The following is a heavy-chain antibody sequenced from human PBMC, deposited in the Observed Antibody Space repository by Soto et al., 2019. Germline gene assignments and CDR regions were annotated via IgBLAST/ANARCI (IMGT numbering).Heavy chain of an antibody. CDR2: IYYSGST. J-gene: IGHJ4*02. CDR3: ARLRPSSGWFFDY. V-gene: IGHV4-59*01. CDR1: GGSISSDY. Sequence: SETLSLTCTVSGGSISSDYCSWIRQPPGKGLEWIGYIYYSGSTAYNPSLKSRVTISVDTSKNQFSLKLSSVTAADTAVYYCARLRPSSGWFFDYWGQGTLVTVSS. D-gene: IGHD6-19*01.